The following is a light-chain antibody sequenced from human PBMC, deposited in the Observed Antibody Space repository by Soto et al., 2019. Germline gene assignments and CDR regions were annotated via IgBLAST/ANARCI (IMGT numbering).Light chain of an antibody. CDR1: QSISTW. Sequence: DIQLTQSPSTLSASVGDRVTITCRASQSISTWLAWYQQKPGKAPKLLIYKASNLQSGVPSRFSGSGSGTEFTLTISSVQPDDFATYYCHRYNSSPYTFGRGTKLEIK. J-gene: IGKJ2*01. CDR3: HRYNSSPYT. CDR2: KAS. V-gene: IGKV1-5*03.